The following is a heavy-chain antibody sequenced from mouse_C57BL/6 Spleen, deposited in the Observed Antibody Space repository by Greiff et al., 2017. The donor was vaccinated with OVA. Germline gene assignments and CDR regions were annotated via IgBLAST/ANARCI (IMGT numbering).Heavy chain of an antibody. CDR1: GYTFTSYW. CDR3: ARSTMVTADYYAMDY. Sequence: VQLQQPGAELVKPGASVKLSCKASGYTFTSYWMHWVKQRPGQGLEWIGMIHPNSGSANYNEKFKSEATLTVDKSSSTAYMQLSSLTSEDSAVYYCARSTMVTADYYAMDYWGQGTSVTVSS. V-gene: IGHV1-64*01. CDR2: IHPNSGSA. J-gene: IGHJ4*01. D-gene: IGHD2-1*01.